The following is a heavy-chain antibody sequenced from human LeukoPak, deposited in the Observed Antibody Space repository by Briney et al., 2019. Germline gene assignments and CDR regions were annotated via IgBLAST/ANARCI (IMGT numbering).Heavy chain of an antibody. Sequence: SETLSLTCTASGGSISSYYLNWIRQPPGKGLEWIARIYTSGSTNYNPSLKNRVTMSVDTSKNQFSLKLSSVTAADTAVYYCARDSSHYCTGGRCYSEYFQNWGQGTLVTVSS. CDR2: IYTSGST. CDR1: GGSISSYY. V-gene: IGHV4-4*07. J-gene: IGHJ1*01. CDR3: ARDSSHYCTGGRCYSEYFQN. D-gene: IGHD2-15*01.